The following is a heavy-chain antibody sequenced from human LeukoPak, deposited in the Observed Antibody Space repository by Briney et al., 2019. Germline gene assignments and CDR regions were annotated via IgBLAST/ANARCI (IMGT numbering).Heavy chain of an antibody. CDR1: GFTFSSYW. J-gene: IGHJ6*03. V-gene: IGHV3-7*01. CDR2: IKQDGSEK. Sequence: GGSLRLSCAASGFTFSSYWMSWVRQAPGKGLEWVANIKQDGSEKYYVDSVKGRFTISRDTAKNSLYLQMNSLRAEDTAVYYCARDRVVTYYYYYYMDVWGKGTTVTVSS. D-gene: IGHD3-3*01. CDR3: ARDRVVTYYYYYYMDV.